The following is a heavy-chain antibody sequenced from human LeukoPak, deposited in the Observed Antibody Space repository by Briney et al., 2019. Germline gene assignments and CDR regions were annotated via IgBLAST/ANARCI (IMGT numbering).Heavy chain of an antibody. Sequence: PGGSLRLSCAASGFTFNDYAMHWVRQAPGRGLEWVSGISWNSGSIGSADSVKGRFTISRDNAKNSLYLQMNSLRAEDTALYYCAKDRGQWLVLAYDAFDIWGQGTMVTVSS. CDR3: AKDRGQWLVLAYDAFDI. V-gene: IGHV3-9*01. D-gene: IGHD6-19*01. CDR1: GFTFNDYA. CDR2: ISWNSGSI. J-gene: IGHJ3*02.